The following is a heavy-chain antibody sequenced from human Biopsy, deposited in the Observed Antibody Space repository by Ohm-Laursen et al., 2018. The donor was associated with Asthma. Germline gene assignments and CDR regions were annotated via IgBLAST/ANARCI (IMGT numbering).Heavy chain of an antibody. J-gene: IGHJ6*02. CDR1: GGSFSGYY. Sequence: GTLSLTCAVYGGSFSGYYWSWIHQPPGKGLEWIGEINHSGSTNYNPSLKSRVTISVDTSKNQFSLKLSSVTAAVTAVYYCARITNDRIAAAGRYYYYGMDVWGQGTTVTVSS. CDR2: INHSGST. V-gene: IGHV4-34*01. CDR3: ARITNDRIAAAGRYYYYGMDV. D-gene: IGHD6-13*01.